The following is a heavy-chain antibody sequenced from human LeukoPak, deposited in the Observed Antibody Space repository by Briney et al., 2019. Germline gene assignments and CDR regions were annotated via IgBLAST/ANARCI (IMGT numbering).Heavy chain of an antibody. CDR3: ARDLNGRRGL. J-gene: IGHJ4*02. D-gene: IGHD1-26*01. CDR1: RFSFSSYA. Sequence: PGGSLRLSCAASRFSFSSYAMHWVRQAPGKGLEWVAVISYDGSNKYYADSVKGRFTISRDNSKNTLYVQMNSLRAEDTAVYYCARDLNGRRGLWGQGTLVTVSS. CDR2: ISYDGSNK. V-gene: IGHV3-30-3*01.